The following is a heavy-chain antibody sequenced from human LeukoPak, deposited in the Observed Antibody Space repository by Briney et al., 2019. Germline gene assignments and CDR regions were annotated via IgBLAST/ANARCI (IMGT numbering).Heavy chain of an antibody. CDR1: GGSISSYS. Sequence: GSLRLTCAASGGSISSYSLSWVGHEPAKGRGWVSSISSSSIYIYYAHSASPRFTISRHNAKNPLYVPMDSLRAEDTAVYYCAIFGGYSYPFGMDVWGQGTTVTVSS. D-gene: IGHD5-18*01. CDR3: AIFGGYSYPFGMDV. V-gene: IGHV3-21*01. CDR2: ISSSSIYI. J-gene: IGHJ6*02.